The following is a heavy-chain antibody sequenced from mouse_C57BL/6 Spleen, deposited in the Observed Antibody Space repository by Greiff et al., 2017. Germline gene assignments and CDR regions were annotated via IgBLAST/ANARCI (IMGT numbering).Heavy chain of an antibody. D-gene: IGHD1-1*01. CDR3: ARNYGSFYLDY. J-gene: IGHJ2*01. Sequence: VQLQQPGAELVKPGASVKLSCKASGYTFTSYWMQWVKQRPGQGLEWIGEIDPSDSYTNYNQKFKGKATLTVDTSSSTAYMQLSSLTSEDSAVYYCARNYGSFYLDYGGQGTTLTVSS. CDR2: IDPSDSYT. V-gene: IGHV1-50*01. CDR1: GYTFTSYW.